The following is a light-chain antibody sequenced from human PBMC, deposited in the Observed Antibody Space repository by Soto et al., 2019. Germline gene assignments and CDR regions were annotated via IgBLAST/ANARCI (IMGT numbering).Light chain of an antibody. CDR1: QGISSW. J-gene: IGKJ5*01. CDR3: QQANSFPIT. CDR2: GAS. V-gene: IGKV1-12*01. Sequence: DIQMSQSPSSVSASVGDRVTITCRASQGISSWLAWYQWRPGKAPELLIYGASTLQSGVPPRFSGSGSGTDFTLTISSLQPEDFATYFCQQANSFPITFGQGTRLEIK.